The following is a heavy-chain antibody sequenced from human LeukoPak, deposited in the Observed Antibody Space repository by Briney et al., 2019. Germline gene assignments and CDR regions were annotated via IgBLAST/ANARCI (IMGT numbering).Heavy chain of an antibody. V-gene: IGHV3-74*03. D-gene: IGHD2-2*01. J-gene: IGHJ4*02. CDR3: VRSRFTTSSFDY. Sequence: GGSLRLSCAASGFTFSSSWMQWVRQAPRQGLVWVSRINSDESVTTYTNSVKGRFTISRDNAKNTLYLQMNSLRAEDTAMYYCVRSRFTTSSFDYWGQGTLVTVSS. CDR1: GFTFSSSW. CDR2: INSDESVT.